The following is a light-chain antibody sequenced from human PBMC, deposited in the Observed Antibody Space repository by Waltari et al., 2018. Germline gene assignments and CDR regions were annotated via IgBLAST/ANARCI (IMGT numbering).Light chain of an antibody. V-gene: IGLV2-23*02. CDR3: SSYAGTNIHWM. Sequence: QSALTQPASVSGSPGQSITISCTGTSSDVGSYDLVPWYPPHPGKVPKPMIYEVNKRPSGVSGRFSGSKSVNTASLTISGLQADDEADYYCSSYAGTNIHWMFGGGTKLTVL. CDR2: EVN. CDR1: SSDVGSYDL. J-gene: IGLJ3*02.